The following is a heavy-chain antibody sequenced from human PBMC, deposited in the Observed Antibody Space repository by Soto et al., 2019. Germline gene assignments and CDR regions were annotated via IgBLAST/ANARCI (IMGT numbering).Heavy chain of an antibody. D-gene: IGHD3-10*01. CDR1: GFTFDDYV. V-gene: IGHV3-9*01. CDR3: AKVRGRFGELYFDY. J-gene: IGHJ4*02. CDR2: ISWNSGSI. Sequence: EVQLVESGGGLVQPGRSLRLSCAASGFTFDDYVMHWVRQAPGKGLEWVSGISWNSGSIGYADSVKGRFTISRDNAKNSLYLQMNSLRAEDTALYYCAKVRGRFGELYFDYWGQGTLVTVSS.